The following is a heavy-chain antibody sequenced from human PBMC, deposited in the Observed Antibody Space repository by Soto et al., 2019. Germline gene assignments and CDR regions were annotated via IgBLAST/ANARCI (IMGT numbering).Heavy chain of an antibody. J-gene: IGHJ6*02. V-gene: IGHV3-23*01. Sequence: EVQLLESGGGLVQTGGSLRLSCAVSGFTFSSHAMTWVRQAPGKGLEWVSTVTSSGAGTDYADSVKGRFSISRDNSKRTLFLQMNSLRVEDTAVYYCAKEYGMDVWGHGTTVIVFS. CDR3: AKEYGMDV. CDR1: GFTFSSHA. CDR2: VTSSGAGT.